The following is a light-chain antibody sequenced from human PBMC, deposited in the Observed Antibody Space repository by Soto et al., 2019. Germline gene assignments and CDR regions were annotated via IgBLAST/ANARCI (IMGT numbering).Light chain of an antibody. J-gene: IGLJ2*01. CDR1: SSNIGNNY. Sequence: QSVLTQPPSVSAAPGQTVTISCSGSSSNIGNNYVSWYQQLPGTAPKLLIYDNDNRPSGIPDRFSGSKSGTSATLGITGLQTGDEADYYCGTWDSSLNGVVFGGGTKLTVL. CDR3: GTWDSSLNGVV. CDR2: DND. V-gene: IGLV1-51*01.